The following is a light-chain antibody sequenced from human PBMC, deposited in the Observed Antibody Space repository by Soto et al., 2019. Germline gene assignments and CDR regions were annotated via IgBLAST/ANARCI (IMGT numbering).Light chain of an antibody. CDR1: SSDVGGYNY. J-gene: IGLJ2*01. Sequence: QSALTQPASVSGSPGQSITISCTGTSSDVGGYNYVSWYQHHPGKAPKLMIYEVSNRPSGVYNRFSGSKSGNTASLTISGLQAEDEADYYCSSYTSSSTVVFGGGTKVTVL. V-gene: IGLV2-14*01. CDR2: EVS. CDR3: SSYTSSSTVV.